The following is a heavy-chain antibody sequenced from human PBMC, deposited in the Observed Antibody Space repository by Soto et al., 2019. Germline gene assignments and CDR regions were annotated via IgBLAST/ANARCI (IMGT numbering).Heavy chain of an antibody. CDR1: GGTFSSYA. J-gene: IGHJ6*02. D-gene: IGHD2-8*01. CDR3: ARSTPYCTNGVCPKASVRYGMDV. V-gene: IGHV1-69*01. Sequence: QVQLVQSGAEVKKPGSSVKVSCKASGGTFSSYAISWVRQAPGQGLEWMGGIIPIFGTANYAQKFQGRVTITADESTSTAYMELSSLRSEDTAVYYCARSTPYCTNGVCPKASVRYGMDVWGQGTTVTVSS. CDR2: IIPIFGTA.